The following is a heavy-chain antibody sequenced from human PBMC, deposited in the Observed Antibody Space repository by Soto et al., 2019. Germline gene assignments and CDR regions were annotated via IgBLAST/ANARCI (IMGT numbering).Heavy chain of an antibody. CDR3: GPPGGGGGY. CDR1: GFTVSNNY. CDR2: IYSGGYT. Sequence: EVQLVESGGGLIQPGGSLRLSCAVSGFTVSNNYMSWVRQAPGKGLEGVSVIYSGGYTAYGDSVKGRFTISRDNSKNQLSLKKKSLGGDATAFFYGGPPGGGGGYWGQGTLVTVSS. V-gene: IGHV3-53*01. D-gene: IGHD3-10*01. J-gene: IGHJ4*02.